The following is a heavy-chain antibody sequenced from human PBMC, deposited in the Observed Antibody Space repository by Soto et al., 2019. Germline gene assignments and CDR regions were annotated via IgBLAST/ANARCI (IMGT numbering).Heavy chain of an antibody. D-gene: IGHD3-16*01. J-gene: IGHJ6*02. CDR3: ARGGYYDNNWVKLRHYGLDV. CDR1: GGSISSYY. Sequence: PSETLSLTCTVSGGSISSYYWSWIRQPPGKGLEWIGYIYYSGSTNYNPSLKSRVTISVDTSKNQFSLKLSSVTAADTAVYYCARGGYYDNNWVKLRHYGLDVWGQGTSVTVS. V-gene: IGHV4-59*01. CDR2: IYYSGST.